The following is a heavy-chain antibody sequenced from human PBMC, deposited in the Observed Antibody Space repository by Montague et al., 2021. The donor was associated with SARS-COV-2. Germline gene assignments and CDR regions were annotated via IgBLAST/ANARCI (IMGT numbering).Heavy chain of an antibody. J-gene: IGHJ4*02. CDR2: IYHGGTT. Sequence: SETLSLTCAVSGGSISSSNWWSMVRPPPGKVLGLIWVIYHGGTTYNHPSLKRRVTISVAKSKNQFSLNLSSVAAADTAVYHCAPLGYCGSDNCYRVNWGQGTLVTVSS. V-gene: IGHV4-4*02. D-gene: IGHD2-2*01. CDR3: APLGYCGSDNCYRVN. CDR1: GGSISSSNW.